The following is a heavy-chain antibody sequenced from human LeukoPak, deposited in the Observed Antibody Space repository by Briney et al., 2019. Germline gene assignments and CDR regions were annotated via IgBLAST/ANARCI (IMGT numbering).Heavy chain of an antibody. CDR2: INSDGSST. CDR3: AREGIAVAGPLDY. CDR1: GFTFSSYW. D-gene: IGHD6-19*01. V-gene: IGHV3-74*01. Sequence: GGSLRLSCAASGFTFSSYWMHWVRQAPGKGLVWVSRINSDGSSTSYADSVKGRFTISRDNAKNTLYLQMNSLRAEDTAVYYCAREGIAVAGPLDYWGQGTLVTVST. J-gene: IGHJ4*02.